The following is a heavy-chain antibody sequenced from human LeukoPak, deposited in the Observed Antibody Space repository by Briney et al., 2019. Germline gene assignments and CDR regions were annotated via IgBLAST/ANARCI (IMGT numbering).Heavy chain of an antibody. Sequence: SETPSLTCTVSGGSISSYYWSWIRQPPGKGLEWIGYIYNSGSTKYNPSLKSRVTMSMDTSKNQFSLKLSSVTAADTAVYYCARGGWYSDYWGQGTLVTVSS. CDR1: GGSISSYY. V-gene: IGHV4-59*01. D-gene: IGHD6-19*01. CDR2: IYNSGST. CDR3: ARGGWYSDY. J-gene: IGHJ4*02.